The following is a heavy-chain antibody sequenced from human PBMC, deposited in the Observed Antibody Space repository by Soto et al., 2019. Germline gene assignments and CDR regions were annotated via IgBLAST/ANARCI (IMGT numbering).Heavy chain of an antibody. CDR2: INAGNGNT. D-gene: IGHD1-26*01. CDR1: GYTFTSYA. J-gene: IGHJ6*02. V-gene: IGHV1-3*01. Sequence: ASVKVSCKASGYTFTSYAMHWVRRAPGERLEWMGWINAGNGNTKYSQKFQGRVTITRDTSASTAYMELSSLRSEDTAVYYCARDPLYRGSYYRLDYYGMDVWGQGTTVTVSS. CDR3: ARDPLYRGSYYRLDYYGMDV.